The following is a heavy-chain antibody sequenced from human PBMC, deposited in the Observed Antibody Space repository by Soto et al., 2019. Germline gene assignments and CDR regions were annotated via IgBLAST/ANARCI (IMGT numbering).Heavy chain of an antibody. CDR1: GGSISSGGYY. D-gene: IGHD3-10*01. J-gene: IGHJ4*02. CDR3: ASSHMVRGVSGRSFDY. Sequence: LSLTCTVSGGSISSGGYYWSWIRQHPGKGLEWIGYIYYSGSTYYNPSLKSRVTISVDTSKNQFSLKLSSVTAADTAVYYCASSHMVRGVSGRSFDYWGQGTLVTVS. CDR2: IYYSGST. V-gene: IGHV4-31*03.